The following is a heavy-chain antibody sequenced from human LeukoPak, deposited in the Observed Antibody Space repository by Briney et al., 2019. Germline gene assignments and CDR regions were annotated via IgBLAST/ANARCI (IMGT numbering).Heavy chain of an antibody. CDR3: ARAYGREDY. Sequence: GGSLRLSCVASGFRFRSYEMNWVRQAPGKGLEWVSYSSSSGSTMYYAESVKGRFTISRDNARNSLYLQMNSLRVEDTAVYYCARAYGREDYWGQGTLVTVSS. CDR2: SSSSGSTM. CDR1: GFRFRSYE. J-gene: IGHJ4*02. D-gene: IGHD4-17*01. V-gene: IGHV3-48*03.